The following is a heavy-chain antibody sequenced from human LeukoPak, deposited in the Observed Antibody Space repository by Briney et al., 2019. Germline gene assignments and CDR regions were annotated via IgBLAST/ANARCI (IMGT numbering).Heavy chain of an antibody. Sequence: PGGSLRLSCTASRFTFGDYAMSWVRQAPGKGLEWVGFSRSKAYGGTTEYAASVKGRFTISRDDSNSIAYLQMNSLKTEDTAVYYCTRTPDYDAYFFDYWGQGTLVTVSS. CDR1: RFTFGDYA. CDR3: TRTPDYDAYFFDY. CDR2: SRSKAYGGTT. D-gene: IGHD3-16*01. J-gene: IGHJ4*02. V-gene: IGHV3-49*04.